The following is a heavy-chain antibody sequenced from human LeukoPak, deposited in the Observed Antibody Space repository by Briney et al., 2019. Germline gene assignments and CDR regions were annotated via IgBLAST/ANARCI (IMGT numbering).Heavy chain of an antibody. Sequence: ASVKVSCKPSGGTFSSYAISWVRQAPVQGLEWMGGIIPIFGTANYAQKFQGRVTITTDESTSTAYMELSSLRSEDKAVYYCGRGYYDSSGYYLRGDLGFDYWGKGTLVTVSS. CDR2: IIPIFGTA. D-gene: IGHD3-22*01. CDR3: GRGYYDSSGYYLRGDLGFDY. J-gene: IGHJ4*02. CDR1: GGTFSSYA. V-gene: IGHV1-69*05.